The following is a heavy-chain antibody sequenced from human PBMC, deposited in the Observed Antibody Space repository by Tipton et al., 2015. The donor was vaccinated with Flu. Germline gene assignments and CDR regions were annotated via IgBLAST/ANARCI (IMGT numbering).Heavy chain of an antibody. CDR2: ITSSGNTI. D-gene: IGHD7-27*01. CDR3: ATLTGDDY. Sequence: VQLVQSGGGLVQPGGSLRLSCAASGFTFSSYDMNWVRQAPGKGLEWVSYITSSGNTISYADSVRGRFTISRDNTKKSLYLQLNSLRVEDTAIYYCATLTGDDYWGQGILVTVSS. J-gene: IGHJ4*02. CDR1: GFTFSSYD. V-gene: IGHV3-48*03.